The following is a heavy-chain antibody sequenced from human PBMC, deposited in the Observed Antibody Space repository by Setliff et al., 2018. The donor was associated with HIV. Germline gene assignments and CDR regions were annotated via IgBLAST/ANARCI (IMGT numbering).Heavy chain of an antibody. D-gene: IGHD4-17*01. Sequence: PSETLSLTCTVSGGSINSYFWHWIRQPPGKGLEWIGYIYYSGSTNHNPSLKSRVTISVDTSKNQLSLKLSSVTAADTAVYYCAREIYGGNSRPFDYWGQGTLVTVSS. J-gene: IGHJ4*02. CDR1: GGSINSYF. CDR3: AREIYGGNSRPFDY. CDR2: IYYSGST. V-gene: IGHV4-59*01.